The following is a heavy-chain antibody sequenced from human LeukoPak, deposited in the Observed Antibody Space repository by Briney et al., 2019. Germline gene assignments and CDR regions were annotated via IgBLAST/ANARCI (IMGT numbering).Heavy chain of an antibody. J-gene: IGHJ3*02. Sequence: GGSLRLSCVASGFTFSSSWMNWVRQAPGKGLEWVANIKEDGSEEYYVDSVKGRFTISRDNAKNSLYLQMNSLRAEDTAVYFCGRQYCSGGSCYSAFDIWGQGTMVTVSS. D-gene: IGHD2-15*01. CDR2: IKEDGSEE. CDR1: GFTFSSSW. CDR3: GRQYCSGGSCYSAFDI. V-gene: IGHV3-7*04.